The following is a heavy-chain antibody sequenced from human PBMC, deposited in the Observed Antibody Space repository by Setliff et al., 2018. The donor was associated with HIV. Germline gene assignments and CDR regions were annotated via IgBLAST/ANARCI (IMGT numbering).Heavy chain of an antibody. CDR1: GDSINNYY. CDR2: IYHSGGT. Sequence: KTSETLSLTCTVSGDSINNYYWTWIRQLPGKGLEWIGYIYHSGGTKYNPSLESRVTISVDTSKKHFSLNLSSVTAADTAVYYCARGLATSSRSSLVYWGQGSLVTVSS. V-gene: IGHV4-59*01. CDR3: ARGLATSSRSSLVY. J-gene: IGHJ4*02. D-gene: IGHD6-6*01.